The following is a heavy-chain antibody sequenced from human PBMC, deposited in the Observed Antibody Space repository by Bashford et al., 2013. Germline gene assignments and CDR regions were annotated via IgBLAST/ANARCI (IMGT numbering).Heavy chain of an antibody. Sequence: GSLRLSCAASGFTFSSYSMNWVRQAPGKGLEWVSSISSSSSYIYYADSVKGRFTISRDNAKNSLYLQMNSLRAEDTAVYYCARDVIAATGDWFDPWGQGTLVTVSS. CDR2: ISSSSSYI. V-gene: IGHV3-21*01. CDR1: GFTFSSYS. D-gene: IGHD6-6*01. J-gene: IGHJ5*02. CDR3: ARDVIAATGDWFDP.